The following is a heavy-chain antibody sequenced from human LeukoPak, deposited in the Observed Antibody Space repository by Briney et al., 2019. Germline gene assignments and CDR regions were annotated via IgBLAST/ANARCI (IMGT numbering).Heavy chain of an antibody. Sequence: GGSLRLSCAASGFTVSSNYMSWVRQAPGKGLEWVSVIYSGGSTYYADSVKGRFTISRDNSKNTLYLQMNSLRAEDTAVYYCARESWDSSGYESGFDYWGQGTLVTVSS. CDR1: GFTVSSNY. J-gene: IGHJ4*02. CDR3: ARESWDSSGYESGFDY. CDR2: IYSGGST. V-gene: IGHV3-66*01. D-gene: IGHD3-22*01.